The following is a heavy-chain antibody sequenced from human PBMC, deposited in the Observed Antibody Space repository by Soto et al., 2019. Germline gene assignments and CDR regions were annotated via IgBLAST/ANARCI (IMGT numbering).Heavy chain of an antibody. CDR3: ARIKLVEWFFINVDVYDMDV. CDR1: GFSLSDYA. CDR2: ISSDSRTI. D-gene: IGHD3-3*01. V-gene: IGHV3-48*02. Sequence: VGSLRLSCVASGFSLSDYAVNWVRQAPGKGLEWVSFISSDSRTIYYADSVEGRFTVSRDNARNSVSLQMDSLRDEDAAVYYCARIKLVEWFFINVDVYDMDVWGQGTPVTVS. J-gene: IGHJ6*02.